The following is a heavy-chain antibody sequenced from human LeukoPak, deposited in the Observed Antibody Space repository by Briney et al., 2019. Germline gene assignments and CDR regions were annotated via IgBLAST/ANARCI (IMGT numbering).Heavy chain of an antibody. Sequence: RRSLSPSCAASGFTPSSYATHWVRQAPGKGEGWVAGISYDGSNKYYTDSVKGRFTISRDNSKNTLYLQMNSLRAEDTAVYYCARDDIAVAGIGLDYWGQGTLVTVSS. D-gene: IGHD6-19*01. V-gene: IGHV3-30*04. CDR3: ARDDIAVAGIGLDY. CDR2: ISYDGSNK. J-gene: IGHJ4*02. CDR1: GFTPSSYA.